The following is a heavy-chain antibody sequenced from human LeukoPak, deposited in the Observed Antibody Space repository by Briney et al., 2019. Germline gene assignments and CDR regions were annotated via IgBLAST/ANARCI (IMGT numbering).Heavy chain of an antibody. CDR3: ARGRRRDFWSGSNLNAEYFQH. CDR2: INHSGST. CDR1: GGSFSGYY. J-gene: IGHJ1*01. D-gene: IGHD3-3*01. Sequence: SETLSLTCAVYGGSFSGYYWSWIRQPPGKGLEWIGGINHSGSTNYNPSLKSRVTISVDTSKNQFSLKLSSVTAADTAVYYCARGRRRDFWSGSNLNAEYFQHWGQGTLVTVSS. V-gene: IGHV4-34*01.